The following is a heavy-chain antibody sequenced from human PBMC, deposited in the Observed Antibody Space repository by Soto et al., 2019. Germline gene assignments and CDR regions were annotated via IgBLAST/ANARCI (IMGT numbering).Heavy chain of an antibody. CDR2: IYWDDDK. D-gene: IGHD3-22*01. Sequence: QITLKESGPTLVKPTQTLTLTCTFSGFSLSTSGVGVGWIRQPPGKALEWLALIYWDDDKRYSPSLKSRLTITKDTSKNQVVLTMTNMDPVDTATYYCAHKAHRYYYDSSGYSPFDYWGQGTLVTVSS. CDR3: AHKAHRYYYDSSGYSPFDY. V-gene: IGHV2-5*02. CDR1: GFSLSTSGVG. J-gene: IGHJ4*02.